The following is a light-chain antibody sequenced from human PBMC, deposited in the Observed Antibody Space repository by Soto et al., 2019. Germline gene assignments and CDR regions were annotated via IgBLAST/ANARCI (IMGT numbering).Light chain of an antibody. CDR2: DAS. CDR3: QQYDDFPYT. J-gene: IGKJ2*01. Sequence: DIQMTQSPSSLSASVGDRVTITCQASQDIDNNLNGYQQRSGKAPKVLIYDASNLKGGVPSRFSGSGSGTDFTFTISSMQPEDIATYYCQQYDDFPYTFGQGTKLEI. CDR1: QDIDNN. V-gene: IGKV1-33*01.